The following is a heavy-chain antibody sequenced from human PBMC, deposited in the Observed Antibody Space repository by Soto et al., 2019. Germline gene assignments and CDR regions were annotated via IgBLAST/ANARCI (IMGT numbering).Heavy chain of an antibody. CDR3: AKDRGRAFDY. D-gene: IGHD3-10*01. CDR1: GFTFSNYR. Sequence: GGSLRLSCAASGFTFSNYRMSWVRQAPGSGPEWVSAISGSGGSTYYADSVKGRFTISRDNSKNTLYLQMNSLRAEDTAVYYCAKDRGRAFDYWGQGTLVTVSS. CDR2: ISGSGGST. V-gene: IGHV3-23*01. J-gene: IGHJ4*02.